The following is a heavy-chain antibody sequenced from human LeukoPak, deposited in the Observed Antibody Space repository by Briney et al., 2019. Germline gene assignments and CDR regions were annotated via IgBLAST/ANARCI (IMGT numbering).Heavy chain of an antibody. CDR3: ARGAAYCSSTSCYPNYYYYYGMDV. D-gene: IGHD2-2*01. Sequence: SETLSLTCTVSGGSISSGGYYWSWIRQHPGKGLEWIGYTYYSGSTYYNPSLKSRVTISVDTSKNQFSLKLSSVTAADTAVYYCARGAAYCSSTSCYPNYYYYYGMDVWGQGTTVTVSS. V-gene: IGHV4-31*03. CDR1: GGSISSGGYY. CDR2: TYYSGST. J-gene: IGHJ6*02.